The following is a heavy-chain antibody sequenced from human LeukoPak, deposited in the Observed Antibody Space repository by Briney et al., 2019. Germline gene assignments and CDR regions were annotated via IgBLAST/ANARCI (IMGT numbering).Heavy chain of an antibody. V-gene: IGHV3-23*01. J-gene: IGHJ3*02. CDR3: AKDRARSVTEAFDI. CDR2: ISGSGGST. CDR1: GFTFSSYS. Sequence: GGSLRLSCAASGFTFSSYSMNWVRQAPGRGLEWVSAISGSGGSTYYADSVKGRFTISRDNSKNTLYLQMNSLRAEDTAVYYCAKDRARSVTEAFDIWGQGTMVTVSS. D-gene: IGHD2-21*02.